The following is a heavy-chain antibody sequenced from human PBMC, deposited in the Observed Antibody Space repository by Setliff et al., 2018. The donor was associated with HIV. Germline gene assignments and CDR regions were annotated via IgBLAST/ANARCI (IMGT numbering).Heavy chain of an antibody. V-gene: IGHV4-4*09. CDR3: ARLRLAVMMSLDYFDL. CDR1: GGSITNFY. Sequence: SETLSLTCNVTGGSITNFYWSWIRQPPGKGLEWIGYIYNPGSTNFNPSLQSRVSMSVDVSTNQFSLRLTSVTAADTAVYYCARLRLAVMMSLDYFDLWGQGTLVTVSS. J-gene: IGHJ4*02. D-gene: IGHD3-16*01. CDR2: IYNPGST.